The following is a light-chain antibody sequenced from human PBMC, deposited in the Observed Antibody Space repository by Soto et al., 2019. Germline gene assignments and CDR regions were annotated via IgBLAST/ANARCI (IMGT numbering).Light chain of an antibody. CDR2: WAS. V-gene: IGKV4-1*01. CDR1: QSVLYSSNNKKY. J-gene: IGKJ3*01. CDR3: QQYYSTPLIT. Sequence: DIVMTQSPDSLAVSLGERATINCKSSQSVLYSSNNKKYLAWYQQKPGQPPKLLIYWASTRESGVPDRFSGSGSGTDFTLTISSLQAEDVAVYYCQQYYSTPLITFGPGTKVDIK.